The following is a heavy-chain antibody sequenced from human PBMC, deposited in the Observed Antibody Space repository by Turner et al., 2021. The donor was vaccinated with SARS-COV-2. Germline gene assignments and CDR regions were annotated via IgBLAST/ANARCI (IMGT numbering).Heavy chain of an antibody. CDR3: ASRAANVNTWRYLDY. Sequence: EVQLVESGGGLVQPGGSLRLSCAASGLTFSSYWMTWVRQGPGKGLEWVANIKEDGSEKHYVESMKGRFTISRDNAKNSLYLEMNSLRAEDTALYYCASRAANVNTWRYLDYWGQGTLVTVSS. CDR2: IKEDGSEK. D-gene: IGHD2-15*01. CDR1: GLTFSSYW. J-gene: IGHJ4*02. V-gene: IGHV3-7*01.